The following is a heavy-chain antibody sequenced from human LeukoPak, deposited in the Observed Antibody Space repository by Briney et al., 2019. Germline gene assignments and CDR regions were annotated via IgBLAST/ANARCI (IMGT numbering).Heavy chain of an antibody. CDR3: AKTRPLDSSSWSHGDY. J-gene: IGHJ4*02. V-gene: IGHV3-30*18. D-gene: IGHD6-13*01. CDR2: ISYDGSNE. Sequence: GGSLRLSCAASGFTFSTYGMHWVRRAPGKGLEWVAVISYDGSNEYYADSVKGRFTISRDNSKNTLYLQMNSLRAEDTAVYYCAKTRPLDSSSWSHGDYWGQGTLVTVSS. CDR1: GFTFSTYG.